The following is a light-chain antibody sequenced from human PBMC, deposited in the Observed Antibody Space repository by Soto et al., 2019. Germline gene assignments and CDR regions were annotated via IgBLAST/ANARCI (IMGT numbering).Light chain of an antibody. V-gene: IGKV3-20*01. CDR2: GAS. CDR3: QQYGSSIT. J-gene: IGKJ1*01. Sequence: IVLRQSPGTLSLSAGERATLSCRASQSVSSSYLAWYQQKPGQAPRLLIYGASSRATGIPDRFSGSGSGTDFTLTISRLEPEDFAVYYRQQYGSSITFGQGTKVDIK. CDR1: QSVSSSY.